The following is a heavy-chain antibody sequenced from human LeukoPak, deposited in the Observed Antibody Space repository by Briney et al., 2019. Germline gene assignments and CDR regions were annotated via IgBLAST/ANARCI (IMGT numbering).Heavy chain of an antibody. D-gene: IGHD3-10*01. CDR2: ISWNSGSI. J-gene: IGHJ1*01. CDR3: AKGGYYYGSGSSSAEYFQH. V-gene: IGHV3-9*01. CDR1: GFTFDDYA. Sequence: GGSLRLSCAASGFTFDDYAMHWVRQAPGKGLEWVSGISWNSGSIGYADSVKGRFTISRDNAKNSLYLQMNSLRAEDTALYYCAKGGYYYGSGSSSAEYFQHWGQGTLVTVSS.